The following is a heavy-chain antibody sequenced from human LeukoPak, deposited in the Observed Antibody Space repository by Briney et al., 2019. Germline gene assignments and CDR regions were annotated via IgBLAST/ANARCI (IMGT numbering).Heavy chain of an antibody. V-gene: IGHV3-49*04. Sequence: QTGGSLRLSCAASGFSFSHYWMNWVRQAPGKGLEWVGSIRSRTYGGTVESPASLKGRFSVSRDDSKSITYLQMSTLKTEDTAVYYCTRDRVIATTTYYYYYGMDVWGQGTTVTVSS. CDR1: GFSFSHYW. CDR2: IRSRTYGGTV. CDR3: TRDRVIATTTYYYYYGMDV. D-gene: IGHD1-26*01. J-gene: IGHJ6*02.